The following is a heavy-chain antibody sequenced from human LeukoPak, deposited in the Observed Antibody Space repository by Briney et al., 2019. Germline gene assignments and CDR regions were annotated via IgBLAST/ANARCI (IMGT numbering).Heavy chain of an antibody. CDR1: GYTFTGYY. J-gene: IGHJ4*02. CDR3: ASAGVRHYYDSSGYYLDFDF. CDR2: INPNSGGT. D-gene: IGHD3-22*01. Sequence: ASVKVSCKTSGYTFTGYYMHWVRQAPGQGLEWMGWINPNSGGTNYPQKFQGRVTMTRDTSITTAYMELSSLRSDDTAVYYCASAGVRHYYDSSGYYLDFDFWGQGTLVTVSS. V-gene: IGHV1-2*02.